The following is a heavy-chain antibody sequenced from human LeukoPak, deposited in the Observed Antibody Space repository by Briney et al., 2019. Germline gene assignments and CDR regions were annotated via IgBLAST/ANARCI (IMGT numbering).Heavy chain of an antibody. V-gene: IGHV4-39*01. D-gene: IGHD3-3*01. J-gene: IGHJ6*02. Sequence: SETLSLTCTVSGVSISSSSYYWGWIRQPPGKGLEWIGSIYYSGSTHYNPSLKSRVTISVDTSKNQFSLKLSSVTAADTAVYYCARGPPLEWLFPYYYYYYGMDVWGQGTTVTVSS. CDR2: IYYSGST. CDR1: GVSISSSSYY. CDR3: ARGPPLEWLFPYYYYYYGMDV.